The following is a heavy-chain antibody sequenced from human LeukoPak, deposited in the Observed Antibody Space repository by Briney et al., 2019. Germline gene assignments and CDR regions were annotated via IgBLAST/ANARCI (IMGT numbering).Heavy chain of an antibody. CDR1: GGTFSSYA. CDR3: ARKAPFEYSSSNWFDP. Sequence: SVKVFCKASGGTFSSYAISWVRQAPGQGLEWMGGIIPIFGTANCAQKFQGRVTITADESTSTAYMELSSLRSEDTAVYYCARKAPFEYSSSNWFDPWGQGTLVTVSS. V-gene: IGHV1-69*01. CDR2: IIPIFGTA. D-gene: IGHD6-6*01. J-gene: IGHJ5*02.